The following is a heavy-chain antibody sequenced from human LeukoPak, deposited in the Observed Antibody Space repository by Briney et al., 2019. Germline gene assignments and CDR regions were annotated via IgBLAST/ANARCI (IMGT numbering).Heavy chain of an antibody. CDR1: GGTFSSYA. CDR3: ARDLGAFRSSGFDY. CDR2: IIPIFGTA. D-gene: IGHD6-6*01. J-gene: IGHJ4*02. Sequence: ASVKVSCKASGGTFSSYAISWVRQAPGQGLEWMGGIIPIFGTANYAQKFQGRVTITTDESTSTAYMELSSLRSEDTAVYYCARDLGAFRSSGFDYWGQGTLVTVSS. V-gene: IGHV1-69*05.